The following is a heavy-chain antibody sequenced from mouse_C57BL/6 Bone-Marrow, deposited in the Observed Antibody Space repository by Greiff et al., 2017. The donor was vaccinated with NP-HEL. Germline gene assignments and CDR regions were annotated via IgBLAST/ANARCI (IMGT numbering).Heavy chain of an antibody. V-gene: IGHV14-4*01. D-gene: IGHD2-4*01. CDR3: TTGGDDYDGYWYFDV. CDR1: GFNIKDDY. J-gene: IGHJ1*03. Sequence: EVQLVESGAELVRPGASVKLSCTASGFNIKDDYMHWVKQRPEQGLEWIGWIDPENGDTEYASKFQGKATITADTSSNTAYLQLSSLTSEDTAVYYWTTGGDDYDGYWYFDVWGTGTTVTVSS. CDR2: IDPENGDT.